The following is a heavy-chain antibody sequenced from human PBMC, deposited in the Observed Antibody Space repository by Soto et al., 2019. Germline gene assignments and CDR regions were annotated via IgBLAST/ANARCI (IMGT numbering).Heavy chain of an antibody. CDR1: GYTFTSVY. Sequence: QVQLVQSGAEVKKPGASVKVFCKASGYTFTSVYMHWVRQAPGQGPEWMGLINPSGASTTYAQKFQGRVTMTRDTSTTTVYMELSSRRSEDTAVYYCARAGCGGDCSLDYWGQGTLVTVSS. V-gene: IGHV1-46*01. J-gene: IGHJ4*02. CDR3: ARAGCGGDCSLDY. D-gene: IGHD2-21*02. CDR2: INPSGAST.